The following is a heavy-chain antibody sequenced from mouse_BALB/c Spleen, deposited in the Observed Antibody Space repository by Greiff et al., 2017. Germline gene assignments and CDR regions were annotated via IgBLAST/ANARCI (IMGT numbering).Heavy chain of an antibody. CDR1: GFSLTGYG. J-gene: IGHJ2*01. CDR3: ARDGGIYDGYYHYFDY. Sequence: VNVVESGPGLVAPSQSLSITCTVSGFSLTGYGVNWVRQPPGKGLEWLGMIWGDGSTDYNSALKSRLSISKDNSKSQVFLKMNSLQTDDTARYYCARDGGIYDGYYHYFDYWGQGTTLTVSS. V-gene: IGHV2-6-7*01. D-gene: IGHD2-3*01. CDR2: IWGDGST.